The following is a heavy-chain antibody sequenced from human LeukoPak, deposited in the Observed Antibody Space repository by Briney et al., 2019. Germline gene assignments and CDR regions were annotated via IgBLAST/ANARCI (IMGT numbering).Heavy chain of an antibody. CDR2: LSGDAMTT. CDR1: GFTFRTYI. Sequence: PGGSLRLSCTASGFTFRTYIMAWVRQVPGKGLEWISALSGDAMTTYYAVPVKGRFTISRDNLRNTLTLQMDSLRADDSAVYYCAKDASPYSNYAVRWFDSWGQGTLVAVSS. V-gene: IGHV3-23*01. D-gene: IGHD4/OR15-4a*01. J-gene: IGHJ5*01. CDR3: AKDASPYSNYAVRWFDS.